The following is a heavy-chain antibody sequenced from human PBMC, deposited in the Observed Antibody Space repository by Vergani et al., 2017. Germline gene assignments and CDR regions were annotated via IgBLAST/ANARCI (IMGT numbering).Heavy chain of an antibody. CDR2: IVVGSGNT. D-gene: IGHD3/OR15-3a*01. CDR1: GFTFTSSA. Sequence: QMQLVQSGPEVKKPGTSVKVSCKASGFTFTSSAMQWVRQARGQRLEWIGWIVVGSGNTNYAQKFQERVTITRDMSTSTAYMELSSLRSEDTAVYYCAAGPGGWTGDPDAFDIWGQGTMGTVSS. V-gene: IGHV1-58*02. J-gene: IGHJ3*02. CDR3: AAGPGGWTGDPDAFDI.